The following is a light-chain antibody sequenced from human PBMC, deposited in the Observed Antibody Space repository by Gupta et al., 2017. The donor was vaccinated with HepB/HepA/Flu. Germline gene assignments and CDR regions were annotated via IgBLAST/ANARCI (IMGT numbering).Light chain of an antibody. J-gene: IGKJ4*01. CDR3: QQSDTDPLT. V-gene: IGKV1-39*01. CDR2: TAS. CDR1: QSISNY. Sequence: DIQMTQSPSSLSAFVGDRVTITCRTSQSISNYLNWYQQKPRKAPKVLIYTASTLQSGVPSRFSGSGSGTDFTLTITRLQPEDFATYYCQQSDTDPLTFGGGTKVEIK.